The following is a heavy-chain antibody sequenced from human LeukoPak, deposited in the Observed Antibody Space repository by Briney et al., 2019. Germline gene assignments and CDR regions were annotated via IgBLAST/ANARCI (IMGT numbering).Heavy chain of an antibody. CDR3: ARGWVLATGAFDF. Sequence: GGSLRLSCVASGFNVNIYYMTWVRQPPGKGLEWVSVIYSGGSTYYADSVKGRFTISRDNSKNKVSLQMNSLRAEDTAVYYCARGWVLATGAFDFWGQGTLVTVSS. V-gene: IGHV3-53*01. J-gene: IGHJ3*01. CDR2: IYSGGST. D-gene: IGHD3-3*01. CDR1: GFNVNIYY.